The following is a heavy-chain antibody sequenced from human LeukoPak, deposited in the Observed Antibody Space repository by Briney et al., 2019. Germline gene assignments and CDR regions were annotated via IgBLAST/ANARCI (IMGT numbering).Heavy chain of an antibody. J-gene: IGHJ4*02. Sequence: SQTLSLTCTVSGGSISSGSYYWSWIRQPAGKGLEWIGRIYTSGSTNYNPSLKSRVTISVGTSKNQCSLTLSSVTAADTAVYYCARGQAAAPYDYWGQGTLVTVSS. V-gene: IGHV4-61*02. CDR3: ARGQAAAPYDY. CDR2: IYTSGST. CDR1: GGSISSGSYY. D-gene: IGHD6-13*01.